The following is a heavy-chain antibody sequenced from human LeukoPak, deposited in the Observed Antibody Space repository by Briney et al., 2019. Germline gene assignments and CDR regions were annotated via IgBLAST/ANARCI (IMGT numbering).Heavy chain of an antibody. Sequence: ASVKVSCKASGYTFPGYFIHWVRQAPGQGLEWMGSINPNSGDTKYARKFQGRISMTSDRSITTAYMDLNSLASDDTAVYYCARDRFEYQLEGPYYFDYWGQGTLVTVSS. CDR1: GYTFPGYF. CDR2: INPNSGDT. D-gene: IGHD2-2*01. V-gene: IGHV1-2*02. J-gene: IGHJ4*02. CDR3: ARDRFEYQLEGPYYFDY.